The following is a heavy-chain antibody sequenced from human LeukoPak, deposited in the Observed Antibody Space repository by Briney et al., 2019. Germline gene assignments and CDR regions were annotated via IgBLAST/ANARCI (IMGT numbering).Heavy chain of an antibody. CDR2: IDPSDSYN. Sequence: GESLKISCKGSGYSISSYWITWVRQMAGKGLEWMGRIDPSDSYNNYSPSFQGHVTISADKSISTAYLQWSSLKASDTAMYYCARQVTYDGFDIWGQGTMVTVSS. J-gene: IGHJ3*02. CDR1: GYSISSYW. V-gene: IGHV5-10-1*01. D-gene: IGHD2-21*02. CDR3: ARQVTYDGFDI.